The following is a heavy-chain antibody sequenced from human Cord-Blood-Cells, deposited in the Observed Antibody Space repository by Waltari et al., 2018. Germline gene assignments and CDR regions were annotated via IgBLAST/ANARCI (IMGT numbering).Heavy chain of an antibody. D-gene: IGHD6-13*01. CDR1: GGSISSYY. V-gene: IGHV4-59*08. J-gene: IGHJ4*02. CDR2: IYYSGST. CDR3: ARLPLYSSSWYYCDY. Sequence: QVQLQESGPGLVKPSETLSLTCTVSGGSISSYYWSWIRQPPGKGLEWIGYIYYSGSTNYTPALKSRVTISVDAAKIQFSLKLSSVTAADTAVYYCARLPLYSSSWYYCDYWGQGTLVTVSS.